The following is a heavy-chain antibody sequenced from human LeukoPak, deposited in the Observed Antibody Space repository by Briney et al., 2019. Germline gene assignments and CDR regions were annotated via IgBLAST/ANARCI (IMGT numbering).Heavy chain of an antibody. Sequence: SETLSLTCAGYGGSFSGYYWSWIRQSPGKGLEWIGEINHTGSTIYNPSLKSRVIMSVDMSSNQFSLKLSSVTAADTAVYYCARVLLAPAAAGNSFDYWGQGTLVTVSS. J-gene: IGHJ4*02. CDR1: GGSFSGYY. CDR3: ARVLLAPAAAGNSFDY. D-gene: IGHD6-13*01. V-gene: IGHV4-34*01. CDR2: INHTGST.